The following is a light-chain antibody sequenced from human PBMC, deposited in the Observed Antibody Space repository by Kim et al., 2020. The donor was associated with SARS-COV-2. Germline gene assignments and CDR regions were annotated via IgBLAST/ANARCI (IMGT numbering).Light chain of an antibody. CDR1: QGITNS. CDR2: AAS. Sequence: DIQMTQSPSSLSVSVGDRVTITCRASQGITNSLPWYQQKPGKVPQLLIYAASALQSGVPSRFSGSGSGTDFTLTISSLQPEDVATYYCQKYNSAPWTFGQGTKVEIK. CDR3: QKYNSAPWT. J-gene: IGKJ1*01. V-gene: IGKV1-27*01.